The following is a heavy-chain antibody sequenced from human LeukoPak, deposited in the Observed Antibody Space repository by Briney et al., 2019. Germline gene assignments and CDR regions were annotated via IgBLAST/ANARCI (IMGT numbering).Heavy chain of an antibody. D-gene: IGHD1-26*01. CDR2: ISAYNGNT. CDR1: GYTFTSYG. V-gene: IGHV1-18*01. J-gene: IGHJ3*02. Sequence: ASVKVSCKASGYTFTSYGDSWVRQAPGQGLEWMGWISAYNGNTNYAQKLQGRVTMTTDTSTSTAYMELRSLRSDDTAVYYCARVPWYSGSYPVGAFDIWGQGTMVTVSS. CDR3: ARVPWYSGSYPVGAFDI.